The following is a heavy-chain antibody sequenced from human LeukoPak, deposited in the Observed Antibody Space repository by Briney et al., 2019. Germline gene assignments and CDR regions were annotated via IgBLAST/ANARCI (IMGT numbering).Heavy chain of an antibody. V-gene: IGHV3-48*02. J-gene: IGHJ3*02. CDR1: GFTFRSYS. Sequence: PGGSLRLSCAASGFTFRSYSMHWVRQAPGKGLEWVSYISSTSSTIYYADSVKGRFTISRDNAKNSLYLQMNSLRDEDTAVYYCARAAPYYYDSSGYSAFDSSGQGTMVTVSA. D-gene: IGHD3-22*01. CDR2: ISSTSSTI. CDR3: ARAAPYYYDSSGYSAFDS.